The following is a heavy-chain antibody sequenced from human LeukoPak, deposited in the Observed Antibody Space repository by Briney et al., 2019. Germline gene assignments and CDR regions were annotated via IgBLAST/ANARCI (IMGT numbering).Heavy chain of an antibody. CDR1: GGTFSSYA. V-gene: IGHV1-18*01. CDR2: ISAYNGNT. J-gene: IGHJ3*02. D-gene: IGHD3-10*01. CDR3: ARGKAALLWFGELLKDAFDI. Sequence: ASVKVSCKASGGTFSSYAISWVRQAPGQGLEWMGWISAYNGNTNYAQKLQGRVTMTTDTSTSTAYMELRSLRSDDTAVYYCARGKAALLWFGELLKDAFDIWGQGTMVTVSS.